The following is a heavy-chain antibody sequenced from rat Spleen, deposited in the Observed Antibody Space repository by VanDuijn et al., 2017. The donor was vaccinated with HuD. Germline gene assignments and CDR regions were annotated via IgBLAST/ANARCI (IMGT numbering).Heavy chain of an antibody. V-gene: IGHV3-3*01. CDR1: GYSITSSYR. CDR2: INSAGST. Sequence: EVQLQESGPGLVKPSQSLSLTCSVTGYSITSSYRWNWIRKFPGDKLEWRGYINSAGSTNYNPSLKSRISITRDTSKNQFFLQVNSVTTEDTATYYCARCGYSDWFDYWGQGVMVTVSS. CDR3: ARCGYSDWFDY. J-gene: IGHJ2*01. D-gene: IGHD1-1*01.